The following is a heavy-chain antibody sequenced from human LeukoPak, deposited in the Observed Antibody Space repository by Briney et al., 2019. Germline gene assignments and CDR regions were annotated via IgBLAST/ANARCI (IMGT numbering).Heavy chain of an antibody. Sequence: GESLKISCRASGYTFTSSGISWVRQAPGQGLEWMGWISTYTGYSKYAQNLQGRVTMTADTSTSTAYMELSSLRSDDTAMYYCAKNSSGGYSDYWGQGTLVTVSS. CDR3: AKNSSGGYSDY. J-gene: IGHJ4*02. CDR1: GYTFTSSG. CDR2: ISTYTGYS. D-gene: IGHD6-19*01. V-gene: IGHV1-18*01.